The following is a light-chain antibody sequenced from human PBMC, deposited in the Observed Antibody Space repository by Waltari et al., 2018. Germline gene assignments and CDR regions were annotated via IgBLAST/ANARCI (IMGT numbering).Light chain of an antibody. J-gene: IGLJ3*02. V-gene: IGLV4-69*01. CDR1: SGHSTNI. Sequence: QLVLTQSPSASASLGASVKLTCTLSSGHSTNIIAWLQQQPEKGPRYLMNVNSDGSHNKGVGIPDRLSGSSSGAERYLPISSLQSEDEADYYCQTGGHGTWVFGGGTRLTVL. CDR2: VNSDGSH. CDR3: QTGGHGTWV.